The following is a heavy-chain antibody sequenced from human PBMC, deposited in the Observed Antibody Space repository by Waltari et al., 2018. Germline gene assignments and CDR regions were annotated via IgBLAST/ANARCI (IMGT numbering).Heavy chain of an antibody. CDR3: TTAPSNYYHSRGYPIDF. D-gene: IGHD3-22*01. CDR1: SNAW. CDR2: IKSKNDGGTT. J-gene: IGHJ4*02. Sequence: SNAWMSWVRQAPGEGLEWVGHIKSKNDGGTTDYAAPVKGRFTISRDDSKKTLFLQMNSLKTEDTAVYYCTTAPSNYYHSRGYPIDFWGQGTLVTVSS. V-gene: IGHV3-15*01.